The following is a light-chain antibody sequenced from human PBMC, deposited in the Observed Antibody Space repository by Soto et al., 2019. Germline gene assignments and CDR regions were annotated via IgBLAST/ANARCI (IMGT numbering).Light chain of an antibody. J-gene: IGLJ3*02. CDR3: SSYTSSSTRV. CDR1: VSDVGNFGP. V-gene: IGLV2-14*02. Sequence: QSVLTQPASVSGSPGQSITISCTGSVSDVGNFGPVSWYQQHPGQVPKLMIYEVSNRPSGVSNRFSGSKSGNTASLTISGLQAEDEADYYCSSYTSSSTRVFGGGTKVTVL. CDR2: EVS.